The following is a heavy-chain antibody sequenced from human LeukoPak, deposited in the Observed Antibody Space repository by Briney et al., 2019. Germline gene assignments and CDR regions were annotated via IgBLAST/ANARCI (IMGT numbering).Heavy chain of an antibody. CDR1: GYTLTELS. J-gene: IGHJ5*02. D-gene: IGHD3-22*01. V-gene: IGHV1-24*01. CDR2: FDPEDGET. Sequence: ASVKVSCKVSGYTLTELSMHWVRQAPGKGLEWMGGFDPEDGETIYAQKFQGRVTMTEDTSTDTAYMELRSLRPDDTAVYYCARDGYDSSGYPFDPWGQGTLVTVSS. CDR3: ARDGYDSSGYPFDP.